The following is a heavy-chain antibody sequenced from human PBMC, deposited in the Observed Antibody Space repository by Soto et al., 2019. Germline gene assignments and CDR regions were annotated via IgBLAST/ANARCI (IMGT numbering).Heavy chain of an antibody. D-gene: IGHD3-3*01. Sequence: GGSLRLSCAASGFTFSSHEMHWVRQAPGKGLEWVAVISHDGSNVYYADSVKGRFTMSRDNSKNTLSLQMNSLRGEDTAVYYCARVPALRFLEWSDYGMDVWGQGTMVTVSS. CDR1: GFTFSSHE. CDR2: ISHDGSNV. J-gene: IGHJ6*02. V-gene: IGHV3-30*04. CDR3: ARVPALRFLEWSDYGMDV.